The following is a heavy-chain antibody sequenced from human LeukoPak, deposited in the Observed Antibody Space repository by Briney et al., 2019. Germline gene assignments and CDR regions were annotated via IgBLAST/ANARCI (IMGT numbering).Heavy chain of an antibody. CDR2: INSRSSTI. V-gene: IGHV3-48*04. CDR1: GITFSTHD. J-gene: IGHJ3*02. Sequence: GGSLSLSFAASGITFSTHDVNWVRQAPGKGLEWVSFINSRSSTIYYADSVKGRFTISRDNAKNSLYLQMNSLRAEDTAVYYCTSHTGTGDAFRPFHIWGQGTMVTVSS. CDR3: TSHTGTGDAFRPFHI. D-gene: IGHD2-21*02.